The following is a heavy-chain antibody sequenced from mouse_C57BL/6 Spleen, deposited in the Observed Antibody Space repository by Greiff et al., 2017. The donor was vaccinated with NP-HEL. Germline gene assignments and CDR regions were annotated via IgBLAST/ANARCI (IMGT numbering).Heavy chain of an antibody. CDR1: GFTFSSYA. J-gene: IGHJ2*01. CDR3: ARGENYYGSRGGYYFDY. Sequence: EVQRVESGGGLVKPGGSLKLSCAASGFTFSSYAMSWVRQTPEKRLEWVATISDGGSYTYYPDNVKGRFTISRDNAKNNLYLQMSHLKSEDTAMYYCARGENYYGSRGGYYFDYWGQGTTLTVSS. D-gene: IGHD1-1*01. V-gene: IGHV5-4*01. CDR2: ISDGGSYT.